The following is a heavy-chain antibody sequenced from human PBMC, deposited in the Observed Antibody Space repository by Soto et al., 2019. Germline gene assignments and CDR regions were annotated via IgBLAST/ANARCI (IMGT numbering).Heavy chain of an antibody. CDR2: IKSKTDGGTT. D-gene: IGHD3-3*01. CDR3: TTDGPRREWLFYYYYYGMDV. Sequence: GGSLRLSCAASGFTFSNAWMNWVRQAPGKGLEWVGRIKSKTDGGTTDYAAPVKGRFTISRDDSKNTLYLQMNSLKTEDTAVYYCTTDGPRREWLFYYYYYGMDVWGQGTTVTVSS. J-gene: IGHJ6*02. CDR1: GFTFSNAW. V-gene: IGHV3-15*07.